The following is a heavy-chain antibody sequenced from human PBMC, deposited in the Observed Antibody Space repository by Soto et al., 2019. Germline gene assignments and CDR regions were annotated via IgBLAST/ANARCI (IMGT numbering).Heavy chain of an antibody. CDR3: TGEVASGY. D-gene: IGHD2-8*02. J-gene: IGHJ4*02. Sequence: GGSLRLSCAASGFTFSSYAMHWVRQAPGKGLEWVAVISRDGGTKFYADSVKGRFTISKDNSRNTLFLEMNSLRSDDMAVYYCTGEVASGYWGQGTRVTAPQ. V-gene: IGHV3-30*03. CDR1: GFTFSSYA. CDR2: ISRDGGTK.